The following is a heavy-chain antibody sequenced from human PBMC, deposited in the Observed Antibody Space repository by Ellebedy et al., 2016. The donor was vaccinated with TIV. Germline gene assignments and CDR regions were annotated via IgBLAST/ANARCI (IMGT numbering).Heavy chain of an antibody. CDR1: GFTFSDNA. Sequence: GESLKISCAASGFTFSDNAMGWVRQAPGKGLEWVSSISHSGVSTYYPDSVKGRCTISRDISRNTLYLQMNSLRAEDTAVYYCAKDRALGYCTGGSCNTKWGQGTLVTVSS. CDR2: ISHSGVST. CDR3: AKDRALGYCTGGSCNTK. J-gene: IGHJ4*02. V-gene: IGHV3-23*01. D-gene: IGHD2-15*01.